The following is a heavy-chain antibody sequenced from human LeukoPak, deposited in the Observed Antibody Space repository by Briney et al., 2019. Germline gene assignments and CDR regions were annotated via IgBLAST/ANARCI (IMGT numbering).Heavy chain of an antibody. CDR2: IKLDGSEK. CDR3: ARVSSTSYYFDY. D-gene: IGHD6-6*01. J-gene: IGHJ4*02. V-gene: IGHV3-7*04. CDR1: GFTFSSYW. Sequence: GGSLRLSCAASGFTFSSYWMSWVRQAPGKGLEWVANIKLDGSEKYYVDSVKGRSTISRDNAKNSLYLQMNSLRAEDTAVYYCARVSSTSYYFDYWGQGTLVTVSS.